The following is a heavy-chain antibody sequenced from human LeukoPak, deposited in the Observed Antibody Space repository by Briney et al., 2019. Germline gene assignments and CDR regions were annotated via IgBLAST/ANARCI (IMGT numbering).Heavy chain of an antibody. Sequence: GGSLRLSCEASGFTFSSFEMNWVRRAPGKGLEFVSYISGSATTIYYADSVKGRFTISRDNAKNSLYLQVNSLRAEDTAVYYCARRALPDLWGQGTLVTVSS. CDR2: ISGSATTI. CDR1: GFTFSSFE. J-gene: IGHJ5*02. D-gene: IGHD2-21*02. CDR3: ARRALPDL. V-gene: IGHV3-48*03.